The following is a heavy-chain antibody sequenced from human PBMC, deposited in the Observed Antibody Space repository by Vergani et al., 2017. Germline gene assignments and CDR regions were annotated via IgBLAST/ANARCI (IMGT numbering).Heavy chain of an antibody. Sequence: QVQLVQSGAEVKKPGSSVKVSCKASGGTFSSYAISWVRQAPGQGLEWMGGIIPIFGTANYAQKFQGRVTITADASTSTAYMELSSLRSEDTAVYYCAGDPWDYSGSYLDYFDYWGQGTLVTVSS. CDR1: GGTFSSYA. J-gene: IGHJ4*02. V-gene: IGHV1-69*01. CDR2: IIPIFGTA. CDR3: AGDPWDYSGSYLDYFDY. D-gene: IGHD1-26*01.